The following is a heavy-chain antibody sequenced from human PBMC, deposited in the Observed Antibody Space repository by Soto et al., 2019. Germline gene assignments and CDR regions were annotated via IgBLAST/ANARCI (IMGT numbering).Heavy chain of an antibody. CDR1: GGSISSYY. D-gene: IGHD6-13*01. CDR3: ARESRSWYGSIWDY. V-gene: IGHV4-59*12. Sequence: SETLSLTCTGSGGSISSYYWSWIRQPPGKGLEWIGYIYFSGGTNYNPSLKSRVTISVDTSKNQFSLKLSSVTAADTAVYYCARESRSWYGSIWDYWGQGTLVTVS. J-gene: IGHJ4*02. CDR2: IYFSGGT.